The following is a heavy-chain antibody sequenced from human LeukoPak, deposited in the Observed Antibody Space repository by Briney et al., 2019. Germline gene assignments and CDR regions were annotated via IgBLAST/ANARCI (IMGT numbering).Heavy chain of an antibody. V-gene: IGHV3-23*01. CDR3: AKDADDYGDFYYYFDY. CDR1: GFSFSSYG. Sequence: GGSLRLSCAASGFSFSSYGMSWVRQAPGKGLEWVSAISGSGGRTDYADSVKGRFTISRDNSKNTLYLQMNSLRAEDTALYYCAKDADDYGDFYYYFDYWGQGTLVTVSS. CDR2: ISGSGGRT. D-gene: IGHD4-17*01. J-gene: IGHJ4*02.